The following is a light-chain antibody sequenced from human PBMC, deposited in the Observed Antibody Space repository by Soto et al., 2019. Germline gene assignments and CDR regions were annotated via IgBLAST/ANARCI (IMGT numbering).Light chain of an antibody. J-gene: IGLJ3*02. V-gene: IGLV2-8*01. CDR2: QVN. CDR3: TSYSGVNQVL. Sequence: QSALTQPPSASGSPGQSVTISCTGTSSDVGNYNYVSWYQQHPGKAPRLMIYQVNKRPSGVPDRFSGSKSGNTASLTVSGLQAEDEADYYCTSYSGVNQVLFGGATKVTVL. CDR1: SSDVGNYNY.